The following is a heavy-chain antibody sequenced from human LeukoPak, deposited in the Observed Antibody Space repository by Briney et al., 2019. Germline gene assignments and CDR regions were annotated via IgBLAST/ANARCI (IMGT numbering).Heavy chain of an antibody. D-gene: IGHD4-17*01. V-gene: IGHV3-30*02. Sequence: PGGSLRLSCAASGFIFSSYGMHWVRQAPGKGLEWVTFIRYDGSNKYYADSVKGRFTISRDNSKNMLHLQMNSLRAEDTTVYYCVKDTTTVTGDASDMWGQGTMVTVSS. J-gene: IGHJ3*02. CDR1: GFIFSSYG. CDR2: IRYDGSNK. CDR3: VKDTTTVTGDASDM.